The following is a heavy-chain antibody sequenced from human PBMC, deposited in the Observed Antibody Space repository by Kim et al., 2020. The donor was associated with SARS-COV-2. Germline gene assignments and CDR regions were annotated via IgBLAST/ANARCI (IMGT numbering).Heavy chain of an antibody. D-gene: IGHD6-13*01. Sequence: GGSLRLSFEASGFTFSTYAMNWFRQAPGKGREWFSSISVTSTFIYYADSVKGRFTVSRDNANNSLYLQMHGLRGDDTGVYYCVGELTASGTGWFDPWGPGPLATV. J-gene: IGHJ5*02. V-gene: IGHV3-21*03. CDR1: GFTFSTYA. CDR3: VGELTASGTGWFDP. CDR2: ISVTSTFI.